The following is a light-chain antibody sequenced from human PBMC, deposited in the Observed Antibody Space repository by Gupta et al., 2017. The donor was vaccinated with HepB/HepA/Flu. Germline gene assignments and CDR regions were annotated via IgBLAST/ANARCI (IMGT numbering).Light chain of an antibody. J-gene: IGLJ3*02. Sequence: SYVLTQPPSVSVAPGQTARITCGGNKITNNRVHWYQQNTGQAPVLVISRASYRPSGIPRRFSGSKSGNTATLTITRAEAGDEADYYCQVWDSYSDHRWVFGGGSKLTVL. CDR2: RAS. CDR3: QVWDSYSDHRWV. V-gene: IGLV3-21*04. CDR1: KITNNR.